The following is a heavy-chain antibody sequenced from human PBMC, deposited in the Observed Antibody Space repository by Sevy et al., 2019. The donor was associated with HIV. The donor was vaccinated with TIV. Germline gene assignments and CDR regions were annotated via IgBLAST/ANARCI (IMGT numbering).Heavy chain of an antibody. D-gene: IGHD2-15*01. CDR2: INPSGGST. J-gene: IGHJ4*02. CDR3: ARALEVVVAATPFDY. V-gene: IGHV1-46*01. CDR1: GYTFTSYY. Sequence: ASVKVSCKASGYTFTSYYMHWVRQAPGQGLEWMGIINPSGGSTSYAQKFQGRVTMTRDTSTSTVYMELGSLGSEDTAVYYCARALEVVVAATPFDYWGQGTLVTVSS.